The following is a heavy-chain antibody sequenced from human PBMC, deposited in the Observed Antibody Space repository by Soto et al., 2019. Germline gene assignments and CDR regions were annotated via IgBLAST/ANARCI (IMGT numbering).Heavy chain of an antibody. V-gene: IGHV1-69*12. CDR1: GGTFSRYA. D-gene: IGHD6-25*01. Sequence: QVQLVQSGDEVKKPGSSVKVSCKASGGTFSRYAISWVRQAPGQGLEWMGGIIPIFGTANYAQKFQGRVTITADESTSTAYMELSSLRSEDTAVYYCARQGAALRDYYYGMDVWGQGTTVTVSS. CDR2: IIPIFGTA. CDR3: ARQGAALRDYYYGMDV. J-gene: IGHJ6*02.